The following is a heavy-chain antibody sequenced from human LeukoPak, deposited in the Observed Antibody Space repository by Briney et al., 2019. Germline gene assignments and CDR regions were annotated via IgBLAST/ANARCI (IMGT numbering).Heavy chain of an antibody. CDR1: GGTFSSYA. V-gene: IGHV1-69*13. Sequence: GASVKVSCKASGGTFSSYAISWVRQAPGQGLGWMGGIIPIFGTANYAQKFQGRVTITADESTSTAYMELSSLRSEDTAVYYCATPIQLERPGAFDIWGQGTMVTVSS. D-gene: IGHD1-1*01. CDR2: IIPIFGTA. CDR3: ATPIQLERPGAFDI. J-gene: IGHJ3*02.